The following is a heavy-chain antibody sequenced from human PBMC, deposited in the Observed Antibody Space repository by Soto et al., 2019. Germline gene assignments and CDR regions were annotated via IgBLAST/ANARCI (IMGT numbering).Heavy chain of an antibody. CDR2: INPNTGGT. CDR1: GYTFTDYS. V-gene: IGHV1-2*02. CDR3: ARVEEDYGGKGYFAY. Sequence: ASVKVSCKASGYTFTDYSIYWVRQAPGQGLEWMGRINPNTGGTNSAQKFQGRVTLTRDTSINTVYMGLSRLRSDDTAVYYCARVEEDYGGKGYFAYWGQGTLVTVSS. D-gene: IGHD4-17*01. J-gene: IGHJ4*02.